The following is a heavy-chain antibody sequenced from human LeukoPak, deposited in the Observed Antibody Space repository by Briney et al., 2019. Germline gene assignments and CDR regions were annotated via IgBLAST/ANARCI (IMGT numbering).Heavy chain of an antibody. CDR2: LSGDGGST. CDR3: AKERSIVGRGYYYYGMDV. Sequence: PRGSLRLSCAASGFTFDDYAMHWVRQAPGKGLEWVSLLSGDGGSTYYADSVKGRFTISRDNSKNSLYLQMNSLRTEDTALYYCAKERSIVGRGYYYYGMDVWGQGTTVTVSS. V-gene: IGHV3-43*02. CDR1: GFTFDDYA. D-gene: IGHD1-26*01. J-gene: IGHJ6*02.